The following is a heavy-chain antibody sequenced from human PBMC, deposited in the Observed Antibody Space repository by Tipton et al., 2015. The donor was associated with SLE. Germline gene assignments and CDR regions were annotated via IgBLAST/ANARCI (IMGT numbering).Heavy chain of an antibody. J-gene: IGHJ6*03. CDR3: ASYLVVPAGISSYYFFMDV. V-gene: IGHV4-31*03. Sequence: TLSLTCTVSGGSISSGGYYWSWIRQHPGKGLEWIGYISYSGSTYYNPSLKSRVTISVDTSKNQFSLKLSSVTAADTALYYCASYLVVPAGISSYYFFMDVWGKGTTVTVSS. CDR1: GGSISSGGYY. CDR2: ISYSGST. D-gene: IGHD2-2*01.